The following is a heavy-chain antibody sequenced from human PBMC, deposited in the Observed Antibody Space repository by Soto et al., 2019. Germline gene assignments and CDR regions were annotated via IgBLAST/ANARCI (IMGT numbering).Heavy chain of an antibody. Sequence: GGSLRLFCLASEFTFNPYLMNWVRPAPGKRLEGGAKIKDDGSEKYYVDSVKGRFTISRDNAKNSLYLQMNSLRGEDTAVYYCARDWGTPGRGSAVGYYYHYGMDVWGQGTTVTVSS. D-gene: IGHD6-13*01. CDR2: IKDDGSEK. CDR1: EFTFNPYL. V-gene: IGHV3-7*05. J-gene: IGHJ6*02. CDR3: ARDWGTPGRGSAVGYYYHYGMDV.